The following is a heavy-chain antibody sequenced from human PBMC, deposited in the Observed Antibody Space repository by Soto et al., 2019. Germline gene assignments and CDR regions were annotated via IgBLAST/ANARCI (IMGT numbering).Heavy chain of an antibody. D-gene: IGHD6-19*01. CDR2: ISGSGGST. J-gene: IGHJ3*02. V-gene: IGHV3-23*01. CDR1: GFTFSSYA. Sequence: GGSLRLSCAASGFTFSSYAMSWVRQAPGKGLEWVSAISGSGGSTYYADSVKGRFTISRDNSKNTLYLQMNSLRAEDTAVYYCAKDRESQWLFTGGNAFDIWGQGTMVTVSS. CDR3: AKDRESQWLFTGGNAFDI.